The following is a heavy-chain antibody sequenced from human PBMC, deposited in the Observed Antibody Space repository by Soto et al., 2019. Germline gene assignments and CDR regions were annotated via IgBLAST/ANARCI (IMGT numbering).Heavy chain of an antibody. CDR1: GFSFTGYY. V-gene: IGHV1-2*02. CDR3: AKDLTRQLAYWFDP. Sequence: QVQLVQSGAAVKKPGASVKVSCKASGFSFTGYYIHWLRQAPGQGLEWMGWINAHSGGTEYAQKFQGRVTLTRDTSIATAYLTLTSLTSDDTALYYCAKDLTRQLAYWFDPWGQGTQVTVSS. J-gene: IGHJ5*02. CDR2: INAHSGGT. D-gene: IGHD6-6*01.